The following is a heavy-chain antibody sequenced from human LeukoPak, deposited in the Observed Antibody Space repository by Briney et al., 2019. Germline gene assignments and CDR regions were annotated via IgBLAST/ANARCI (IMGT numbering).Heavy chain of an antibody. CDR3: ARHFGYSGYDGDY. CDR2: IYPGDSDI. D-gene: IGHD5-12*01. J-gene: IGHJ4*02. V-gene: IGHV5-51*01. Sequence: GESLKISCKASGYTFTKYWIAWVRQMPGKGLEWMGIIYPGDSDIRYSPSFRGQVTISADKSITTAYLQWSSLKASDTAMYYCARHFGYSGYDGDYRGQGTLVTVSS. CDR1: GYTFTKYW.